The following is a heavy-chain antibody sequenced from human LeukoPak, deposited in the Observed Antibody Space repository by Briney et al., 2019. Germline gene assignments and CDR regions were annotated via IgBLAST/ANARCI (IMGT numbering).Heavy chain of an antibody. D-gene: IGHD3-10*01. CDR2: IYHSGST. V-gene: IGHV4-38-2*02. Sequence: KASETLSLTCTVSGYSISSGYYWGWIRQPPGKGLEWIGSIYHSGSTYYNPSLKSRVTISVDTSKNQFSLKLSSVTAADTAVYYCARYHVLLWFGELLGYFDYWGQGTLVTVSS. J-gene: IGHJ4*02. CDR3: ARYHVLLWFGELLGYFDY. CDR1: GYSISSGYY.